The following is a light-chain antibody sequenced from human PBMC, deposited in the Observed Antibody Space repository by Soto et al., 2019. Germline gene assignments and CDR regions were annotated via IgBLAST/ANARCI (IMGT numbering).Light chain of an antibody. Sequence: DIQMTQSPSSLSASVGDRVSISCRASQDIRNTLGWYQQKPGKAPKRLIYAASSLQSGVPSRFRGSGSGTEFTLTIRSLQTEDFATYYCLQHNSYRWTFGKGPKVDIK. CDR1: QDIRNT. V-gene: IGKV1-17*01. CDR2: AAS. J-gene: IGKJ1*01. CDR3: LQHNSYRWT.